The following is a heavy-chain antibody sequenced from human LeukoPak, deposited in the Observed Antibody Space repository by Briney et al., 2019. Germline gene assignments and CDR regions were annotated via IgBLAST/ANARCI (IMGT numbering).Heavy chain of an antibody. D-gene: IGHD2-15*01. CDR2: FDPEDGET. CDR1: GYTLTELS. CDR3: ARGGAGFDY. J-gene: IGHJ4*02. Sequence: ASVKVSCKVSGYTLTELSMHWVRQAPGKGLEWMGGFDPEDGETIYAQKFQGRVTITADKSTSTAYMELSSLRSEDTAVYYCARGGAGFDYWGQGTLVTVSS. V-gene: IGHV1-24*01.